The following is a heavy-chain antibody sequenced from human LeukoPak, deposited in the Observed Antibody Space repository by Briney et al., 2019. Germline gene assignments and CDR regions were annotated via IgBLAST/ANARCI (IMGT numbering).Heavy chain of an antibody. Sequence: SESLSLTCTVSGGSISSGGYYWSWIRQHPGKGLGWIGYIYYSGSTYYNPSLKSRVTISVDTSKNQFSLKLSSVTAADTAVYYCARVRLRGGYFDYWGQGTLVTVSS. CDR3: ARVRLRGGYFDY. D-gene: IGHD6-25*01. CDR1: GGSISSGGYY. V-gene: IGHV4-31*03. J-gene: IGHJ4*02. CDR2: IYYSGST.